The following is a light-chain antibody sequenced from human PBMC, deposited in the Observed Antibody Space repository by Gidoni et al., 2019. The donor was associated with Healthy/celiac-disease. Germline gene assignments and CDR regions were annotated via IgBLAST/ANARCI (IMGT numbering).Light chain of an antibody. CDR2: CAA. CDR1: QSVLYSSNNMNY. V-gene: IGKV4-1*01. CDR3: QQYYSTPAIT. J-gene: IGKJ5*01. Sequence: DIVMTQSPDSLAVSLGERATINCKSSQSVLYSSNNMNYLAWYQQKPGQPPTLLIFCAATRESGVPDRFIGSGAGTDFTLTTSSLQAEDVAVYYCQQYYSTPAITFGQGTRLEIK.